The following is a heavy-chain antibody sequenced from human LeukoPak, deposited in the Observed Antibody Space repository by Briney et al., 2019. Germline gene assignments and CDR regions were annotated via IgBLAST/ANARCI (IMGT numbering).Heavy chain of an antibody. J-gene: IGHJ4*02. Sequence: PSETLSLTCTVSGYSISSGYFWGWIRQPPGKGLEWIGSFYHSGITYYNPSLKSRVTISVEMSKNQFSLKLSSVTAADTAVYYCARDWNRYAYWGQGTLVTVSS. CDR3: ARDWNRYAY. D-gene: IGHD1-1*01. CDR1: GYSISSGYF. CDR2: FYHSGIT. V-gene: IGHV4-38-2*02.